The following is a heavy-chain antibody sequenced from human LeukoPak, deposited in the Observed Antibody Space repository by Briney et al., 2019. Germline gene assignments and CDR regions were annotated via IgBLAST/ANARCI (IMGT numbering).Heavy chain of an antibody. CDR3: ARDLSNYYYYMDV. Sequence: GGSLRLSCAASGFTFSTSSMNWVREAPGKGLEWVSSISISSGGIYYADSVKSRFTISRDNAKNSLYLQMNSLRAEDTAVYYCARDLSNYYYYMDVWGKGTTVTVSS. CDR1: GFTFSTSS. V-gene: IGHV3-48*01. J-gene: IGHJ6*03. D-gene: IGHD4-11*01. CDR2: ISISSGGI.